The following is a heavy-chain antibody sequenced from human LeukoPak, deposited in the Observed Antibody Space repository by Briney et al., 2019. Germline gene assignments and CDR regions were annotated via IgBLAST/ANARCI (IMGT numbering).Heavy chain of an antibody. V-gene: IGHV4-4*07. CDR1: GGSISSYY. CDR2: IYTSGST. Sequence: SETLSLTCTVSGGSISSYYWSWIRQPAGKGLEWIGRIYTSGSTDYNPSLKSRVTMSVGTSKNQFTLRLTSVTAADTAIYYCARGPPPDFDYWGQGTLVTVSS. CDR3: ARGPPPDFDY. J-gene: IGHJ4*02.